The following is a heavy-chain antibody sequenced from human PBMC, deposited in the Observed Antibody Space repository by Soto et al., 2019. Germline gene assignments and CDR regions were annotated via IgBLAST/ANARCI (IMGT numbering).Heavy chain of an antibody. V-gene: IGHV3-33*01. CDR3: ARDLLQGQQLVRHNWFDP. CDR1: GFTFSSYG. Sequence: GGSLRLSCAASGFTFSSYGMHWVRQAPGKGLEWVAVIWYDGSNKYYADSVKGRFTISRDNSKNTLYLQMNSLRAEDTAVYYCARDLLQGQQLVRHNWFDPWGQGTLVTVSS. CDR2: IWYDGSNK. J-gene: IGHJ5*02. D-gene: IGHD6-13*01.